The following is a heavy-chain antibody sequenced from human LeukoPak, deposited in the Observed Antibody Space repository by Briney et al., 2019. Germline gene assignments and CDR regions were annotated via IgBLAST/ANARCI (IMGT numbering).Heavy chain of an antibody. D-gene: IGHD4-17*01. CDR1: GFSFSSYT. Sequence: GGSLRLSCSASGFSFSSYTMTWVRQAPGKGPERVSIISGGGDTTFYTDSVKGRFTISRDNSKNTLYLQMNSLRAEDTAVYYCAREVSVTTGNWFDPWGQGTLVTVSS. V-gene: IGHV3-23*01. CDR2: ISGGGDTT. CDR3: AREVSVTTGNWFDP. J-gene: IGHJ5*02.